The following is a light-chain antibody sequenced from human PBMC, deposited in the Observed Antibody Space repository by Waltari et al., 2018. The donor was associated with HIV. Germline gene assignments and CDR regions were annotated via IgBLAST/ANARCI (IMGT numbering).Light chain of an antibody. V-gene: IGLV2-14*01. CDR3: SSYTSSSNLV. Sequence: SAPPPPASSSWSPGQPTTTICTSTTNDDVGCYYVSWYQQHPGKAPKLMIYQVTNRPSGVSNRFSGSKSGNTASLTISGLQAEDEADYYCSSYTSSSNLVFGTGTKVTVL. CDR1: TNDDVGCYY. J-gene: IGLJ1*01. CDR2: QVT.